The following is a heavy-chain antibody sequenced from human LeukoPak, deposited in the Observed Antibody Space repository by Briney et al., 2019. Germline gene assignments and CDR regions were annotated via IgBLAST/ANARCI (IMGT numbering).Heavy chain of an antibody. CDR2: IYYSGST. J-gene: IGHJ5*02. V-gene: IGHV4-39*01. D-gene: IGHD1-1*01. Sequence: SETLSLTCTVSGGSISSSSYYWGWIRQPPGQGLEWIGSIYYSGSTYYNPSLKSRVTISVDTSKNRFSLKLSSVTAADTAVYYCARSGTSIKWFDPWGQGTLVTVSS. CDR1: GGSISSSSYY. CDR3: ARSGTSIKWFDP.